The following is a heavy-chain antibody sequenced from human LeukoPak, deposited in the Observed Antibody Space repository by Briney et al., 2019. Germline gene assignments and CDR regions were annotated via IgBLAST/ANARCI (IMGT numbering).Heavy chain of an antibody. CDR2: IYTTGST. CDR3: ARGLLVERLAFDI. CDR1: GPPLSSGSYY. Sequence: SQTLSLTCTVSGPPLSSGSYYWAWIRQPAGKGLEWIGRIYTTGSTSYNPSLKSRVTVSIDTSKNQFSLELSSVTAADTAVYYCARGLLVERLAFDIWGQGTMVIVSS. J-gene: IGHJ3*02. V-gene: IGHV4-61*02. D-gene: IGHD1-1*01.